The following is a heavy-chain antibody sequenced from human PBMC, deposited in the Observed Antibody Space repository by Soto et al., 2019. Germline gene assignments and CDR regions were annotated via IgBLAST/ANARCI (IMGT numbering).Heavy chain of an antibody. CDR2: ISYDGNNK. J-gene: IGHJ4*02. V-gene: IGHV3-30*18. Sequence: GGSLRLSCAASGFTFSTYGTHWVRQAPGKGLEWVAVISYDGNNKYYADSVKGRFTIARDNSKNTLFLQMDSLRAEDTAVYYCAKDHLPSTVTTPGYWGQGTLVTVSS. D-gene: IGHD4-17*01. CDR3: AKDHLPSTVTTPGY. CDR1: GFTFSTYG.